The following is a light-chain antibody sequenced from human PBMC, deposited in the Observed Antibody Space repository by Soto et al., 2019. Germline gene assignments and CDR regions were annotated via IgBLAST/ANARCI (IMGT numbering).Light chain of an antibody. CDR3: QQYNNWPQT. CDR1: QSVSSN. CDR2: GAS. Sequence: EIVMTQSPATLSVSPGERATLSCRASQSVSSNLAWYQQKPGQAPRLLIYGASTRATGIPARFSGSGSGTDFTLTNSTLQSEDFAVYYCQQYNNWPQTFGQGTKVVIK. J-gene: IGKJ1*01. V-gene: IGKV3-15*01.